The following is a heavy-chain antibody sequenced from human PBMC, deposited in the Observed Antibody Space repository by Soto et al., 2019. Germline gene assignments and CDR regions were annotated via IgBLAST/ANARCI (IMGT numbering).Heavy chain of an antibody. V-gene: IGHV1-2*02. CDR1: GYTFTGYY. D-gene: IGHD3-3*01. J-gene: IGHJ6*02. CDR3: ARLYYDFCSGYPPPDHSYYVIDV. Sequence: ASVKVSCKASGYTFTGYYMHWVRQAPGQGLEWMGWINPNSGGTKYAQKFQGRVTMTRDTSISTAYMELSRLRSDDTAVYYCARLYYDFCSGYPPPDHSYYVIDVWGQGTMVTVSS. CDR2: INPNSGGT.